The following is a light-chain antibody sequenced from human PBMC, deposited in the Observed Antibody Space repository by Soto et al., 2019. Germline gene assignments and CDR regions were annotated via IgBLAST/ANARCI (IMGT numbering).Light chain of an antibody. Sequence: DIQMTQSPSSVSASVGDRVTMTCRASQGISTWLAWYKQKPGKAPKLLINAASRLQNGVPSRFSGSGSGKEFTLTISSLQAEDVATFFCQQANSVPCTFGPGTKVDIK. V-gene: IGKV1D-12*01. J-gene: IGKJ3*01. CDR2: AAS. CDR3: QQANSVPCT. CDR1: QGISTW.